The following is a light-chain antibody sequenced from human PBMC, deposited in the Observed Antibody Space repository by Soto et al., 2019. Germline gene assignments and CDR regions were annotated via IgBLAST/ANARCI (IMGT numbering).Light chain of an antibody. CDR1: SSDVGGYNY. CDR3: LSYTGGSTDVV. Sequence: QSALTQPASVSGSPGQSITISCTGTSSDVGGYNYVSWYQQHPGKAPKLMIYEVSNRPSGVSNRFSGSKSGNTASLTISGLQAEDEADYYCLSYTGGSTDVVFGGGTKLTVL. J-gene: IGLJ2*01. CDR2: EVS. V-gene: IGLV2-14*01.